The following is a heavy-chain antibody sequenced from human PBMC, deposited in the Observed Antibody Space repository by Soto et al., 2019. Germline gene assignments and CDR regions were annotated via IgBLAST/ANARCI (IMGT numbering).Heavy chain of an antibody. J-gene: IGHJ3*02. CDR1: GYTFTSYG. CDR2: ISAYNGNT. CDR3: ARDVATIFGVVNDAFDI. Sequence: ASVKVSCKASGYTFTSYGISWVRQAPGQGLEWMGWISAYNGNTNYAQKFQGRVTMTTDTSTSTAYMELRSLRSDDTAVYYCARDVATIFGVVNDAFDIWGQGTMVTVSS. D-gene: IGHD3-3*01. V-gene: IGHV1-18*01.